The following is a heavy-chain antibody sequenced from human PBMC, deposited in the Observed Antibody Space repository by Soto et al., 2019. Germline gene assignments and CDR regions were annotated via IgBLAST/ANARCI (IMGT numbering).Heavy chain of an antibody. Sequence: SVRRSRACTVSGGSISSGGYSWGWIRQHPGKGLEWIGYIHYCGSSYYNASLKRRVAISVHTSKNQFSLKLSSVTAADTAVYYCARSPSKSEYISGILYWGQGTLVTVSS. CDR1: GGSISSGGYS. D-gene: IGHD5-18*01. J-gene: IGHJ4*02. CDR2: IHYCGSS. CDR3: ARSPSKSEYISGILY. V-gene: IGHV4-31*03.